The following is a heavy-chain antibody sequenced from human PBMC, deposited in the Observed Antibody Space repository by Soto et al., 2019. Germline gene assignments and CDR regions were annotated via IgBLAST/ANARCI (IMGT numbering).Heavy chain of an antibody. Sequence: EVQLVESGGGLVQPGRSLRLSCAASGFTFDDYAMHWVRQTPGKGLEWVSGISWNSGSIGYADSVKGRFTISRDNAKNSLYLQMNRLRAEDTALYYGALISTEGLYDAFDIWGQGTMVTVSS. CDR2: ISWNSGSI. CDR1: GFTFDDYA. CDR3: ALISTEGLYDAFDI. V-gene: IGHV3-9*01. D-gene: IGHD4-17*01. J-gene: IGHJ3*02.